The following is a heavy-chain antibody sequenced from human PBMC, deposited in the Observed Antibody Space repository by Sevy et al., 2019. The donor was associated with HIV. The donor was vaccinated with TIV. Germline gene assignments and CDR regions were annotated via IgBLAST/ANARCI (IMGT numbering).Heavy chain of an antibody. CDR1: GGSISSGGYY. CDR3: ARECSSTSCSGGFNP. D-gene: IGHD2-2*01. V-gene: IGHV4-31*03. Sequence: SEILSLTCTVSGGSISSGGYYWSWIRQHPGKGLQWIGYIYYSGSTYYNPSLKSRVTISVDTSKNQFSLKLSSVTAAETAVHHCARECSSTSCSGGFNPWGREPWSPSPQ. J-gene: IGHJ5*02. CDR2: IYYSGST.